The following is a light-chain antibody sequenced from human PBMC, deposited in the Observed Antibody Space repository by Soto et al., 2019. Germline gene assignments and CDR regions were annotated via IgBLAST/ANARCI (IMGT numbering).Light chain of an antibody. CDR1: QSVSSN. CDR3: QQYNNWPPGA. V-gene: IGKV3-15*01. J-gene: IGKJ1*01. Sequence: EIVMTQSPATLSVSPGERATLSCRASQSVSSNLAWYQQKPGQAPRLLIYGASTRANGIPARFSGSGSGTEFTLTISSLQSEHFAVYYCQQYNNWPPGAFGQGTKVEIK. CDR2: GAS.